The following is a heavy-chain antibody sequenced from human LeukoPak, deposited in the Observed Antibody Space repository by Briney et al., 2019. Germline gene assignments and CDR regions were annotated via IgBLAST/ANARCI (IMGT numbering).Heavy chain of an antibody. V-gene: IGHV3-33*06. CDR3: AKDFSYYDSSGGGPDY. Sequence: GGSLRLSCAASGFTFSSYGMHWVRQAPGKGLEWVAVIWYDGSNKYYAESVKGRFTISRDNSKNTLYLQMNSLRAEDTAVYYCAKDFSYYDSSGGGPDYWGQGTLVTVSS. CDR1: GFTFSSYG. J-gene: IGHJ4*02. D-gene: IGHD3-22*01. CDR2: IWYDGSNK.